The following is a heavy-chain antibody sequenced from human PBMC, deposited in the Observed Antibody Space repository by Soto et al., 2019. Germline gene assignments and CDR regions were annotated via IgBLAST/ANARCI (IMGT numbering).Heavy chain of an antibody. CDR1: GETFASYN. V-gene: IGHV1-69*08. CDR3: AREPLSIHADGLAP. Sequence: QVRLIQSGPQVRKTGSSVRVSCEPSGETFASYNIAWVRQAPGQGLEWMGKITPVFGSVRYSQSFQCRLTITADRSTGTSNMELSDLRLDDSAVYFCAREPLSIHADGLAPWGQGTLVTVSS. J-gene: IGHJ5*02. CDR2: ITPVFGSV.